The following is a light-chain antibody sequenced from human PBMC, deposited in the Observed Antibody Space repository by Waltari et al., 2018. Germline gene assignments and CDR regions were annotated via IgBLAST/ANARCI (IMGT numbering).Light chain of an antibody. J-gene: IGLJ2*01. CDR2: QNS. CDR1: NLGDKY. V-gene: IGLV3-1*01. Sequence: SYELTQPPSVSVSPGQTASITCPGDNLGDKYACWYQKKPGQSPVLVIYQNSKRPSGIPERFSGSNSGNTATLTISGTQAMDEADYYCQAWDSSTVVFGGGTKLTVL. CDR3: QAWDSSTVV.